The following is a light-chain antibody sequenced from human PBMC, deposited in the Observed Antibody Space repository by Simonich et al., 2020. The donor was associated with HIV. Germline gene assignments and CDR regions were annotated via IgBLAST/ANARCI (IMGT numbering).Light chain of an antibody. CDR3: QQYYSTPRT. V-gene: IGKV4-1*01. CDR1: QSVLYNSNNKNY. Sequence: DIVMTQSPDSLAVSLGERATINCKSSQSVLYNSNNKNYLVWYQQKPGQPPKLLICWAATRESGVPDRFSGSGSGTEFTLTISSLQAEDVAVYYCQQYYSTPRTFGQGTKVEIK. CDR2: WAA. J-gene: IGKJ1*01.